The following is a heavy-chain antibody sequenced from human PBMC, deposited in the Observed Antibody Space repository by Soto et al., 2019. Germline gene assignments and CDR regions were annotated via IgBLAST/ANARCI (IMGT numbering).Heavy chain of an antibody. V-gene: IGHV4-59*08. CDR3: ARGGEPHYYYYYYMDV. CDR2: IYYSGST. CDR1: GGSISSYY. Sequence: SETLSLTCTVSGGSISSYYWSWIRQPPGKGLEWIGYIYYSGSTNYNPSLKSRVTISVDTSKNQFSLKLSSVTAADTAVYYCARGGEPHYYYYYYMDVWGKGTTVTVSS. J-gene: IGHJ6*03. D-gene: IGHD3-16*01.